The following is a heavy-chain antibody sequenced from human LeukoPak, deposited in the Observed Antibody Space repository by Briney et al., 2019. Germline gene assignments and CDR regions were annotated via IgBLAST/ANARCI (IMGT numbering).Heavy chain of an antibody. J-gene: IGHJ3*02. CDR3: TKDVAVAGTGAFDI. V-gene: IGHV3-43*02. CDR1: GLTFDDYA. CDR2: ISGDGGST. D-gene: IGHD6-19*01. Sequence: PGGSLRLSCAASGLTFDDYAMHWVRQAPGKGLEWVSLISGDGGSTYYADSVKGRFTISRDNSKNSLYLQMKSLRTEVTALYYCTKDVAVAGTGAFDIWGQGTMVTLSS.